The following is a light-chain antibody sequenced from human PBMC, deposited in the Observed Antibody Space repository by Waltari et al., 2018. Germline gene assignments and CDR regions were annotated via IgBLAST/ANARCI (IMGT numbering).Light chain of an antibody. CDR2: EVN. J-gene: IGLJ1*01. Sequence: QSALTQPASVSGSPGQSITISCTGTSSDVGGYIFASWYQVHPGKVPKLIIYEVNRRPSVVSTRFSGSKSGNTASLTISGLQAEDEADFYCSSYASSGTLVFGSGTKVTVL. CDR1: SSDVGGYIF. CDR3: SSYASSGTLV. V-gene: IGLV2-14*01.